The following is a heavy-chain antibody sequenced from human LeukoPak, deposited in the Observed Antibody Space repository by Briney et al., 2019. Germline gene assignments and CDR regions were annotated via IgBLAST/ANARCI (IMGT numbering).Heavy chain of an antibody. Sequence: SETLSLTCTVSGGSISSYYWSWIRQPPGKGLEWIGYIYYSGSTNYNPSLKSRVTISVDTSKNQFSVKLSSAYAADTAVYYCASLGLMTGTTHWGQGTLVTVSS. D-gene: IGHD1-7*01. CDR1: GGSISSYY. V-gene: IGHV4-59*08. CDR3: ASLGLMTGTTH. J-gene: IGHJ4*02. CDR2: IYYSGST.